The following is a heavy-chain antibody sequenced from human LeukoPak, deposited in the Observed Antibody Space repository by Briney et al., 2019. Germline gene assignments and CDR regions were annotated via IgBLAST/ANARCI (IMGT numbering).Heavy chain of an antibody. J-gene: IGHJ4*02. Sequence: PGGSLRLSCAASELTSSTSWMSWVRQAPGKGLEWVANIKEDGTETYYVDSVKGRFTISRDNAKNSLYLQMNSLRVEDTAVYYCAKEGRSLQTYWGQGTLVTVSS. CDR2: IKEDGTET. D-gene: IGHD5-24*01. CDR3: AKEGRSLQTY. CDR1: ELTSSTSW. V-gene: IGHV3-7*03.